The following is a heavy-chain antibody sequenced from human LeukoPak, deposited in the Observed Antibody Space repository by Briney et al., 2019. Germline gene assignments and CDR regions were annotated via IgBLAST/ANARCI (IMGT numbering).Heavy chain of an antibody. V-gene: IGHV3-30*01. Sequence: PGGSLRLSCAASGFTFSSYAMHWVRQAPGKGLEWVAVISYDGSNKYYADSVKGRFTTSRDNSKNTLYLQTNSLRAEDTAVYYCARVASGTRGDYWGQGTLVTVSS. D-gene: IGHD1-26*01. J-gene: IGHJ4*02. CDR2: ISYDGSNK. CDR1: GFTFSSYA. CDR3: ARVASGTRGDY.